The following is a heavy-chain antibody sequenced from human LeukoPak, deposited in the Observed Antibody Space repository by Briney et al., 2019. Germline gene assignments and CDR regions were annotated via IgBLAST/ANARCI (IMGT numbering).Heavy chain of an antibody. CDR1: GYTFTNYY. CDR2: TDPIGGST. Sequence: GASVKVSCKASGYTFTNYYIHWVRQAPGQGLEWMGITDPIGGSTNYAQKFQGRVTMTRDTSTSTVYMELSSLRSEDSAVYYCARWTTTYLDYRGQGTLVTVSS. D-gene: IGHD4-11*01. J-gene: IGHJ4*02. V-gene: IGHV1-46*01. CDR3: ARWTTTYLDY.